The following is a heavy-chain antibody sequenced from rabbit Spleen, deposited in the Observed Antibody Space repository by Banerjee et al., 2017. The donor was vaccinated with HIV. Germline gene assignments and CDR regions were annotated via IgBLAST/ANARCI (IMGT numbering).Heavy chain of an antibody. CDR2: INAVTGKA. Sequence: VESGGGLVQPEGSLTLTCTASGFSFSSSDWICWVRQAPGKGLEWIACINAVTGKAVYASWAKGRYTFSKTSSTTVTLEMTSLIAADTATYFCARDLTGAIGWNFGLWGQGTLVTVS. CDR1: GFSFSSSDW. J-gene: IGHJ4*01. V-gene: IGHV1S45*01. D-gene: IGHD7-1*01. CDR3: ARDLTGAIGWNFGL.